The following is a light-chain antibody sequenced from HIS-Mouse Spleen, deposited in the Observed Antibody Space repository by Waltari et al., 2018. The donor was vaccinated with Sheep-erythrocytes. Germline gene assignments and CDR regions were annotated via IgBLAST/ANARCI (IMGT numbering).Light chain of an antibody. CDR2: QDS. Sequence: SYELTQPPSVSVSPGQTASITCSGDKLGDKYACWYQQKPGQSPVLVIYQDSKRPAGIPGRFSGTHSGNTATLTISGTQAMDEADYCCQAWDSSTAVFGGGTKLTVL. CDR1: KLGDKY. J-gene: IGLJ2*01. V-gene: IGLV3-1*01. CDR3: QAWDSSTAV.